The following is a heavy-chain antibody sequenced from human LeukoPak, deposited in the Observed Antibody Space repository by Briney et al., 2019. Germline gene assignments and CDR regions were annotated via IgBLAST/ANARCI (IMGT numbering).Heavy chain of an antibody. CDR3: AKGGYSYDSSGHNYLDY. CDR1: GFTLSSYG. Sequence: GGSLRLSCAASGFTLSSYGMHWVRQAPGKGLEWVAFIRYDGSKKYYADSAKGRFTISRDNSKNTLYLQMSSLRAEDTAVYYCAKGGYSYDSSGHNYLDYWGQGTLVTVSS. J-gene: IGHJ4*02. D-gene: IGHD3-22*01. V-gene: IGHV3-30*02. CDR2: IRYDGSKK.